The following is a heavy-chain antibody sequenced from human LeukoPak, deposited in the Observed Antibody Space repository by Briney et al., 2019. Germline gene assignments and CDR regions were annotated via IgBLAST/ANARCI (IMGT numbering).Heavy chain of an antibody. J-gene: IGHJ4*02. CDR3: ARDPGYSDR. V-gene: IGHV3-11*01. Sequence: GGSLTLPCVVSGLIFGDFYMMWIRQAPGKGLEWISFITSSGDSIYYADSVKGRFTVFRDNAKNSLYLEMKSLRAEDTAVYFCARDPGYSDRWGQGTLVTVSS. D-gene: IGHD4-17*01. CDR2: ITSSGDSI. CDR1: GLIFGDFY.